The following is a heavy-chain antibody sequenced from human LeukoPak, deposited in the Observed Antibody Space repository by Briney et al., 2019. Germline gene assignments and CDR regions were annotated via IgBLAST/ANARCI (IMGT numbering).Heavy chain of an antibody. CDR2: ISGSGGST. J-gene: IGHJ4*02. V-gene: IGHV3-23*01. Sequence: GGSLRFSCAASGFTFSSYAMSWVRQAPGKGLEWVSAISGSGGSTYYADSVKGRFTISRDNSKNTLYLQMNSLRAEGTAVYYCATGDFDWLLGYFDYWGQGTLVTVSS. D-gene: IGHD3-9*01. CDR1: GFTFSSYA. CDR3: ATGDFDWLLGYFDY.